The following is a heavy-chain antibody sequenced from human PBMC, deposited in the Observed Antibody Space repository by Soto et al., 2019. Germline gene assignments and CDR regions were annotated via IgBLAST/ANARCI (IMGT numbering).Heavy chain of an antibody. Sequence: GGALRHPCAASGVTLSSYGVLWGRPAPGKGLEWVAVIWYDGSNKYYADSVKGRFTISRDNSKNTLYLQMNSLRAEDTAVYYCARDSSGWTYYYYGMDVWGQGTTVTVSS. CDR3: ARDSSGWTYYYYGMDV. V-gene: IGHV3-33*01. J-gene: IGHJ6*02. CDR1: GVTLSSYG. CDR2: IWYDGSNK. D-gene: IGHD6-19*01.